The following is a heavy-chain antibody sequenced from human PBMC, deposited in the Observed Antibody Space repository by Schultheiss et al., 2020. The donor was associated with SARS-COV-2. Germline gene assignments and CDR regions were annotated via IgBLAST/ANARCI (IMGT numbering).Heavy chain of an antibody. V-gene: IGHV3-30*04. CDR3: ANPRAVAGHFDN. CDR2: ITFGGSNV. CDR1: GFTFSSYA. Sequence: GGSLRLSCSASGFTFSSYAMHWVRQAPGKRLEWLAVITFGGSNVYYADSVEGRFTISRDNSKNTLYLQLNSLRVDDTAVYYCANPRAVAGHFDNWGQGALVTVSS. D-gene: IGHD6-19*01. J-gene: IGHJ4*02.